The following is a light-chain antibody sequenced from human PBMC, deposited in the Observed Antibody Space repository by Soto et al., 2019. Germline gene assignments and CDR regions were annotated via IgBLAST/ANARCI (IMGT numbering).Light chain of an antibody. CDR3: QNYSSFVNT. CDR2: DAS. Sequence: DIQMTQSPSTLSVSVGDRVTITCRASQGISAWLAWYQQKPGKAPKLLIFDASTLRSWVPSRFSGSGSGTDFPLTISSLQPHYVATYHLQNYSSFVNTFGQGTKLEIK. V-gene: IGKV1-5*01. CDR1: QGISAW. J-gene: IGKJ2*01.